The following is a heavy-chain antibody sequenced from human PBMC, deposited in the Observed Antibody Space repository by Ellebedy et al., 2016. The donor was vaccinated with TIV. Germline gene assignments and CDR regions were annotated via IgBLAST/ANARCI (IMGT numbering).Heavy chain of an antibody. Sequence: GSLRLSSTVSGYFISDGYYWGWIRQPPGKGLEWIGSGYHSGSTFYNPSLKSRFSISVEPTKNQFSLRLASVTAADTAVYYCARDGTVLVPAADMDVWGKGTTVTVSS. CDR2: GYHSGST. J-gene: IGHJ6*03. V-gene: IGHV4-38-2*02. D-gene: IGHD2-2*01. CDR1: GYFISDGYY. CDR3: ARDGTVLVPAADMDV.